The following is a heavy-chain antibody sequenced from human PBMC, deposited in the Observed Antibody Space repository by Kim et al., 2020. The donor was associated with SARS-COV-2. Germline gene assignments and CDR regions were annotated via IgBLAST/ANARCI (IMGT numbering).Heavy chain of an antibody. J-gene: IGHJ4*02. CDR2: RGST. Sequence: RGSTHYNPSLQSRVIISMDTSKNQFFLQLSSVTAADAAVYYCARDRQPYYWGQGTLVTVSS. V-gene: IGHV4-34*09. CDR3: ARDRQPYY. D-gene: IGHD1-1*01.